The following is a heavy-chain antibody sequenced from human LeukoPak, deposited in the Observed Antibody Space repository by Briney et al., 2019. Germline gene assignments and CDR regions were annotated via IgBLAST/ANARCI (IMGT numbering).Heavy chain of an antibody. Sequence: ASVKVSCKASGYTFTSYGISWVRQAPGQGLEWMGWISAYNRNTNYAQKLQGRVTMTTDTSASTAYLELSSLRSEDTAVYYCARRLPVTVWFDPWGEGTLVTVSS. CDR2: ISAYNRNT. V-gene: IGHV1-18*01. J-gene: IGHJ5*02. D-gene: IGHD2-8*02. CDR1: GYTFTSYG. CDR3: ARRLPVTVWFDP.